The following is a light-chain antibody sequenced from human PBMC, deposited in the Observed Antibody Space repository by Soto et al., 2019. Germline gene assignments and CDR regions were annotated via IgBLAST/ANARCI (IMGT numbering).Light chain of an antibody. V-gene: IGLV2-14*01. CDR2: EVS. Sequence: QSVLTQPASVSGSPGQSITISCTGSSTDVGGYNYVSWYQQHPGKAPKVMIYEVSNRLSGVSNRFSGSKSGNTASLTISGLQAEDEADYYCSSYTSSSTYVFGTGTKVTVL. CDR1: STDVGGYNY. J-gene: IGLJ1*01. CDR3: SSYTSSSTYV.